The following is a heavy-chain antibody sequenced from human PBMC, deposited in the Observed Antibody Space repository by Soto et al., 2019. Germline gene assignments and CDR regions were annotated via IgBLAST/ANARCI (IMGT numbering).Heavy chain of an antibody. Sequence: SETLSLTCTVSGGSISSGGYYWIWIRQHPGKGLEWIGYIYYSGSTYYNPSLKSRVTISVDTSKNQFSLKLSSVTAADTAVYYCARAEGYSYGYSFDYWGQGTLVTVSS. CDR2: IYYSGST. CDR1: GGSISSGGYY. D-gene: IGHD5-18*01. V-gene: IGHV4-31*03. CDR3: ARAEGYSYGYSFDY. J-gene: IGHJ4*02.